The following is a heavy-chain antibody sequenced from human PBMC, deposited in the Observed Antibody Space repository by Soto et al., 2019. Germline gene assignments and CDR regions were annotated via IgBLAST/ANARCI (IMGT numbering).Heavy chain of an antibody. D-gene: IGHD3-10*01. V-gene: IGHV1-3*01. CDR1: GYTFTSYA. CDR3: ARDLGFGHSDY. CDR2: INAGNGNT. Sequence: QVQLVQSGAEVKKPGASVKVSCKASGYTFTSYAMHWVREAPGQRLEWMGWINAGNGNTKYSQKFQGRVTITRDTSASTAYMELSSLRSEDTAVYYCARDLGFGHSDYWGQGTLVTVSS. J-gene: IGHJ4*02.